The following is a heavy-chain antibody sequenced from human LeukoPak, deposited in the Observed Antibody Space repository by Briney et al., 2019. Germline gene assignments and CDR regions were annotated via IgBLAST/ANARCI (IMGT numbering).Heavy chain of an antibody. D-gene: IGHD3-16*01. CDR1: GFTFNRFY. CDR2: ISSNGATT. J-gene: IGHJ4*02. CDR3: AKDYGLSIGEPFDY. V-gene: IGHV3-64*04. Sequence: GGSLRLSCSASGFTFNRFYLHWVRQAPGKGLEFVSHISSNGATTYYADSVKGRFTISRDNSKNTLYLQMNSLGAEDTAIYYCAKDYGLSIGEPFDYWGQGTLVTVSS.